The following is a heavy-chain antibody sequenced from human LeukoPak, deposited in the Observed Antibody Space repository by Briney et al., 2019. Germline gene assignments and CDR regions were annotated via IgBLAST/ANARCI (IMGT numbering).Heavy chain of an antibody. CDR1: GVSISSGDYY. CDR2: IYYSGST. V-gene: IGHV4-30-4*01. D-gene: IGHD1-26*01. J-gene: IGHJ3*02. Sequence: SETLSLTCTVSGVSISSGDYYWSWIRQPPGKGLEWIGYIYYSGSTYYNPSLKSRVTISVDTSKNQFSLKLSSVTAADTAVYYCARVIEDAFDIWGQGTMVTVSS. CDR3: ARVIEDAFDI.